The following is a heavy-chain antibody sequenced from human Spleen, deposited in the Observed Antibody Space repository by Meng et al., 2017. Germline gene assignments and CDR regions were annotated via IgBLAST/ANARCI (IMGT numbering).Heavy chain of an antibody. Sequence: SVKVSCKALGGIFSNYVIGWVRQAPGQGLEWMGGINAVFGTTNYAQKFHNRVTITSDESTSTVYMELTRLTSEDTAVYFCARKAGNCISTTCYSLDYWGPGTLVTV. CDR1: GGIFSNYV. CDR3: ARKAGNCISTTCYSLDY. CDR2: INAVFGTT. D-gene: IGHD2-2*01. V-gene: IGHV1-69*13. J-gene: IGHJ4*02.